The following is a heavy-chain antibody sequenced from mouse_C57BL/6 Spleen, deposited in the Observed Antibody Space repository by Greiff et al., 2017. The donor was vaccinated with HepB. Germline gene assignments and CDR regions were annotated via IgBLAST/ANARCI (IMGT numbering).Heavy chain of an antibody. CDR3: ARSDGSWYFDV. J-gene: IGHJ1*03. V-gene: IGHV2-2*01. CDR1: GFSLTSYG. CDR2: IWSGGST. Sequence: QVQLQQSGPGLVQPSQSLSITCTVSGFSLTSYGVHWVRQSPGKGLEWLGVIWSGGSTDYNAAFISRLSISKDNSKSQVFFKMNSLQADDTAIYYCARSDGSWYFDVWGTGTTVTVSS. D-gene: IGHD2-3*01.